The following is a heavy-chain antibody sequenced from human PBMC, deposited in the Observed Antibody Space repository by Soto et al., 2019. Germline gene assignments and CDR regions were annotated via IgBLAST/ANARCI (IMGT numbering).Heavy chain of an antibody. V-gene: IGHV4-39*01. Sequence: SETLSLTCTVSGGSISSSSYYWGWIRQPPGKGLEWIGSIYYSGSTYYNPSLKSRVTISVDTSKNQFSLKLSSVTAADTAVYYCARLANYDFWSGYSYYYYMDVWGKGTTVTVSS. J-gene: IGHJ6*03. D-gene: IGHD3-3*01. CDR3: ARLANYDFWSGYSYYYYMDV. CDR2: IYYSGST. CDR1: GGSISSSSYY.